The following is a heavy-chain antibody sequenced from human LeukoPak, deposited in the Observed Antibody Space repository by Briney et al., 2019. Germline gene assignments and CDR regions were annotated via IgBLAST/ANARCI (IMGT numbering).Heavy chain of an antibody. D-gene: IGHD6-13*01. CDR3: ARRRAEGGSNGHYNWFDP. Sequence: PSETLSLTCTVSGGSISSYYWSWIRQPPGKGLDWIGYISSSGSTNYNPSLKSRVTMSVDTSQNQLSLKLNSVTAADTAVYYCARRRAEGGSNGHYNWFDPWGQGTLVTVSS. CDR2: ISSSGST. CDR1: GGSISSYY. V-gene: IGHV4-59*08. J-gene: IGHJ5*02.